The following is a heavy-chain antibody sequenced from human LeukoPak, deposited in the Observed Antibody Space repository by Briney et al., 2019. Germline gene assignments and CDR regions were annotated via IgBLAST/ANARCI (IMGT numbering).Heavy chain of an antibody. CDR1: GFTFSTYW. Sequence: GGSLRLSCTASGFTFSTYWMSWVRQAPGKGLEWVASIKEDGSEKYYVDSVKGRFTISRDNAKNPLFLQMNSLRGDDTAVYYCARNAFDYWGQGTLVTVSS. J-gene: IGHJ4*02. CDR2: IKEDGSEK. CDR3: ARNAFDY. V-gene: IGHV3-7*01. D-gene: IGHD4-11*01.